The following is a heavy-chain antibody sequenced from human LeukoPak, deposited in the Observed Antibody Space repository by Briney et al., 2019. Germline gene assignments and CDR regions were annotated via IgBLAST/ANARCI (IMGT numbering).Heavy chain of an antibody. D-gene: IGHD3-22*01. V-gene: IGHV4-59*01. CDR3: ARDRYYLDSRGGGGYYYVDA. J-gene: IGHJ6*03. CDR2: AYDSGNS. CDR1: GVSISSYY. Sequence: SETLSLTCTVSGVSISSYYWTWIRQPPGKGLEWIGHAYDSGNSKYNPSLKSRLTISVDTPKNQISLKLTSVTAADTAVYYCARDRYYLDSRGGGGYYYVDAWGKGTTVIVSS.